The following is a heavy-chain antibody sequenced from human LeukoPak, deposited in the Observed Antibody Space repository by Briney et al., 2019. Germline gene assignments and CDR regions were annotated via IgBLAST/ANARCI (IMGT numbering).Heavy chain of an antibody. CDR1: GLTFSSYA. J-gene: IGHJ4*02. CDR3: AKFYYGDRKNADY. V-gene: IGHV3-23*01. CDR2: ISGSGGST. Sequence: GGSLRLPCAASGLTFSSYAMSWVRQAPGKGLEWVPAISGSGGSTYYADSVKGRFTISRDNSKNTLYLQMNSLRAEDTAVYYCAKFYYGDRKNADYWGQGTLVTVSS. D-gene: IGHD4-17*01.